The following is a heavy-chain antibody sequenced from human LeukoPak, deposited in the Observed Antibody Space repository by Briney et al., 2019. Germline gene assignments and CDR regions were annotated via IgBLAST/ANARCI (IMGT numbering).Heavy chain of an antibody. V-gene: IGHV4-59*01. D-gene: IGHD3-3*01. CDR3: ARLNYDFWREWYSYYRAV. J-gene: IGHJ6*03. CDR1: GGSISSYY. Sequence: SETLSLTCTVSGGSISSYYWSWIRQPPGKGLEWIGYIYYSGSTNYNPSLKSRVTISVDTSKNQFSLKLSSVTAADTAVYYCARLNYDFWREWYSYYRAVWGKGTTVAVSS. CDR2: IYYSGST.